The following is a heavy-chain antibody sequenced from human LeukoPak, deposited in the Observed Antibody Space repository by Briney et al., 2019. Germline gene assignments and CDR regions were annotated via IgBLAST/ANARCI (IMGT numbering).Heavy chain of an antibody. D-gene: IGHD2-21*01. CDR1: GDSVSSNSAA. CDR3: ATSCCIRGRGPPPLQHPDWVKR. CDR2: TYYRSKWYN. Sequence: SQTLSLTCAISGDSVSSNSAAWNWIRQSPSRGLEWLGRTYYRSKWYNDYAASVKSRITINPDTSKNQFSLKLNSVTAADTAVYYCATSCCIRGRGPPPLQHPDWVKRWGQGTLVSVSS. J-gene: IGHJ4*02. V-gene: IGHV6-1*01.